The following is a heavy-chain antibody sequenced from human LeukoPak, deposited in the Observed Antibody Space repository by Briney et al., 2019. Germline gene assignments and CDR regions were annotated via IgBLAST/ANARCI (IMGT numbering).Heavy chain of an antibody. Sequence: GGSLRLSCAASGFTFSSYWMHWVRQAPGKGLVWVSRINSDGSSTSYADSVKGRFTISRDNAKNTLYLQMNSLRAEDTAVYYCARGAHSSGWYGRYYFDYWGQGTLVTVSS. V-gene: IGHV3-74*01. J-gene: IGHJ4*02. CDR3: ARGAHSSGWYGRYYFDY. CDR1: GFTFSSYW. D-gene: IGHD6-19*01. CDR2: INSDGSST.